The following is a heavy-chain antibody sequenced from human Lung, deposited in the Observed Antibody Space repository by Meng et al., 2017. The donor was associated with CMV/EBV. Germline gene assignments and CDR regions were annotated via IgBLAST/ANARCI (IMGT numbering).Heavy chain of an antibody. CDR1: GGSISSYY. V-gene: IGHV4-4*07. D-gene: IGHD6-19*01. J-gene: IGHJ4*02. Sequence: QWQLPESGPGLVKPSETLSLTCTGSGGSISSYYWSWIRQSAGKGLEWIGRIYTSGTTIYNPSLKSRLTLSLDTSKNQFSLKLNSVTAADTAVYYCARAEADTGNFDYWGQGTLVTVSS. CDR3: ARAEADTGNFDY. CDR2: IYTSGTT.